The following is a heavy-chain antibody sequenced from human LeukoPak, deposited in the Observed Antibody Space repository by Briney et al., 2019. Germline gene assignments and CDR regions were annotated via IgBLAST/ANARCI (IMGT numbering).Heavy chain of an antibody. CDR3: ARVVASFDYFDY. J-gene: IGHJ4*02. CDR1: GGSISSSC. D-gene: IGHD2-15*01. Sequence: SETLSLTCTVSGGSISSSCWSWIRQPPGKGLEWIGEINHSGSTNYNPSLKSRVTISVDTSKNQFSLKLSSVTAADTAVYYCARVVASFDYFDYWGQGTLVTVSS. CDR2: INHSGST. V-gene: IGHV4-34*01.